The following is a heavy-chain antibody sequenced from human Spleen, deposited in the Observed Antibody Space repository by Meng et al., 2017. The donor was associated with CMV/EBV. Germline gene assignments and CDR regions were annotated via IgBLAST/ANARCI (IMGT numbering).Heavy chain of an antibody. D-gene: IGHD6-19*01. CDR3: ARVRVAGTLYYYYYGMDV. V-gene: IGHV4-34*01. CDR1: GGSFSVYY. J-gene: IGHJ6*02. Sequence: SETLSLTCAVYGGSFSVYYWSWIRQPPGKGLEWIGEINHSGSTNYNPSLKSRVTISVDTSKNQFSLKLSSVTAADTAVYYCARVRVAGTLYYYYYGMDVWGQGTTVTVSS. CDR2: INHSGST.